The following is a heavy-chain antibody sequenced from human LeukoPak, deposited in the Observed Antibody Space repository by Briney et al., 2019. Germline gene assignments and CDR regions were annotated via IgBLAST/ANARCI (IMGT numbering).Heavy chain of an antibody. CDR3: ARVRGLRVDYYDSSGYYYYFDY. D-gene: IGHD3-22*01. J-gene: IGHJ4*02. V-gene: IGHV1-69*06. CDR1: GGTFSSYA. CDR2: IIPIFGTA. Sequence: ASVKVSCKASGGTFSSYAISWVRQAPGQGLEWMGGIIPIFGTANYAQKFQGRVTITADKSTSTAYMELSSLRSEDTAVYYCARVRGLRVDYYDSSGYYYYFDYWGQGTLVTVSS.